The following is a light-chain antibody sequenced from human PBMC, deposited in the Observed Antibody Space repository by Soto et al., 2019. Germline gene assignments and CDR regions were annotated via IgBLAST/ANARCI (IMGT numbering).Light chain of an antibody. CDR1: QSVSSSY. V-gene: IGKV3D-7*01. J-gene: IGKJ3*01. CDR2: GAS. CDR3: QQDYNLPT. Sequence: EIVMTQSPATLSLSPGERATLSCRASQSVSSSYLSWYQQKSGQAPRLLIYGASTRATGIPSRFSGSTSGTDFTLTMSSLQPEDFAVYYCQQDYNLPTVGPGTNVDIK.